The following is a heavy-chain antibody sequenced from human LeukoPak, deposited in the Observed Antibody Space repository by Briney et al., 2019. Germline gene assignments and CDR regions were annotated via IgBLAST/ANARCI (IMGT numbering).Heavy chain of an antibody. J-gene: IGHJ6*02. V-gene: IGHV3-23*01. CDR3: AKDRPYCSSTSCSSMDV. CDR2: ISGSGSST. CDR1: GFTFSSYA. Sequence: PGGSLRLSCVDSGFTFSSYALSWVRQAPGKGLEWVSAISGSGSSTYYADSVKGRFTISRDNSKNTLYLQMNSLRAEDTAVYYCAKDRPYCSSTSCSSMDVWGQGTTVTVSS. D-gene: IGHD2-2*01.